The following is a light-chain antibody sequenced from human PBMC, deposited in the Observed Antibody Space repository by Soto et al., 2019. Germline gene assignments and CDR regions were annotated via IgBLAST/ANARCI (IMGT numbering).Light chain of an antibody. J-gene: IGLJ1*01. Sequence: QSVLNQPPSVSGTPGQRVTISCSGSSSNIGSNTVNWYQQFPGTAPKLLIYSNFQRPSGVPDRFSGSKSGTSASLAISGLQSADEADFYCAAWDDSLNGYVFGTGTKLTVL. CDR1: SSNIGSNT. V-gene: IGLV1-44*01. CDR2: SNF. CDR3: AAWDDSLNGYV.